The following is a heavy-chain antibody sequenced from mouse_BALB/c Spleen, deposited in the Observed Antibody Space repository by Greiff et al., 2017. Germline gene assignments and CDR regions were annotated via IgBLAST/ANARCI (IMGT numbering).Heavy chain of an antibody. CDR1: GFSLTSYD. J-gene: IGHJ3*01. V-gene: IGHV2-9-2*01. CDR2: IWTGGGT. CDR3: VRDDL. Sequence: VMLVESGPGLVAPSQSLSITCTVSGFSLTSYDISWIRQPPGKGLEWLGVIWTGGGTNYNSAFMSRLSISKDNSKSQVFLKMNSLQTDDTAIYYCVRDDLWGQGTLVTVSA.